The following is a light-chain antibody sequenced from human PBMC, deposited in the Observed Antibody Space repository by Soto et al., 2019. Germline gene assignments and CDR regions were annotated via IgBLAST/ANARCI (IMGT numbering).Light chain of an antibody. CDR2: GAS. Sequence: EIVLTQSPGTLSLSPGERATLSCRASQSVSSSYLAWYQQKPGQAPRLLIYGASSRATGIPDRFSGSGSGTDFTLTIIRLVPEDFAVYYCQQDGSSPTYTFSQGTKLQIK. CDR1: QSVSSSY. V-gene: IGKV3-20*01. J-gene: IGKJ2*01. CDR3: QQDGSSPTYT.